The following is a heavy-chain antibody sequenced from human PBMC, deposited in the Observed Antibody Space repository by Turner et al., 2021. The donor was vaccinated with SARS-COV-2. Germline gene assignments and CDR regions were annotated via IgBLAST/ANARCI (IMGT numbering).Heavy chain of an antibody. CDR1: GLTFNDYA. CDR2: ITWNSGAV. CDR3: AKGSGYSYELGFDY. Sequence: EVQLVESGGGLVQPGRSLRLSRAASGLTFNDYAMHWVRQAPGKGLEWVSCITWNSGAVAYADSVKGRFTISRDNAKNSLYLQMNSLRAEDTALYDCAKGSGYSYELGFDYWGQGTLVTVSS. J-gene: IGHJ4*02. D-gene: IGHD5-18*01. V-gene: IGHV3-9*01.